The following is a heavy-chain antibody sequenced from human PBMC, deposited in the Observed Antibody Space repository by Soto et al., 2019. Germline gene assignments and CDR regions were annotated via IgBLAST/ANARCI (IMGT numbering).Heavy chain of an antibody. CDR1: GFTFSSYD. V-gene: IGHV3-30*18. Sequence: GGSLRLSCAASGFTFSSYDMHWVRQAPGKGLEWMGVISFDGIKKYYAGSVKGRFTISRDSSKNKLYLQMNSLRAEDTAVYYCAKPIVAAGYYGMDVWGQGTTVTVSS. D-gene: IGHD6-13*01. CDR2: ISFDGIKK. J-gene: IGHJ6*02. CDR3: AKPIVAAGYYGMDV.